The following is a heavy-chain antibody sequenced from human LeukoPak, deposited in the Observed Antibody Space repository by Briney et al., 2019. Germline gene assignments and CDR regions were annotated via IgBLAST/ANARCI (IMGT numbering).Heavy chain of an antibody. V-gene: IGHV4-59*08. D-gene: IGHD2-21*02. CDR1: GGSIRSHY. J-gene: IGHJ3*02. CDR3: ARREVVVTHDAFDI. CDR2: IHHSGST. Sequence: SETLSLTCTVSGGSIRSHYWSWIRQPPGKGPEWFGDIHHSGSTNNNPSLESRVTILVDTSKNQFSLKLSSVTAADTAVYYCARREVVVTHDAFDIWGQGTMVTVSS.